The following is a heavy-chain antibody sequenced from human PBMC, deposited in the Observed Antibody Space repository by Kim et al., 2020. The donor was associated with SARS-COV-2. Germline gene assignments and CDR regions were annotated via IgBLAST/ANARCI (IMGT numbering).Heavy chain of an antibody. J-gene: IGHJ4*02. CDR3: ARSGNFRIDY. CDR2: ISSSSTI. CDR1: GFTFSRYS. V-gene: IGHV3-48*02. Sequence: GGSLRLSCAASGFTFSRYSMNWVRQAPGKGLEWVSYISSSSTIYYADAVKGRSTIFSDNAENSVCLQMISLRDGDTAVYFCARSGNFRIDYWGQGTLVTVSS.